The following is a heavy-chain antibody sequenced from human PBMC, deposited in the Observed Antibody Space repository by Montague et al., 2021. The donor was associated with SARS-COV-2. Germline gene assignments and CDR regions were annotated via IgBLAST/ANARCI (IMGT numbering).Heavy chain of an antibody. CDR3: VRATLYMDV. CDR1: GYSFTSYW. Sequence: SGAEVKKPGESLKISCKGSGYSFTSYWMSWVRQAPGKGLEWVANIKLDGSEEYYMDSVKGRFTVSRDNAKNSLYLQMNSLRAEDTAVYYCVRATLYMDVWGKGTTVTVSS. J-gene: IGHJ6*04. V-gene: IGHV3-7*01. CDR2: IKLDGSEE.